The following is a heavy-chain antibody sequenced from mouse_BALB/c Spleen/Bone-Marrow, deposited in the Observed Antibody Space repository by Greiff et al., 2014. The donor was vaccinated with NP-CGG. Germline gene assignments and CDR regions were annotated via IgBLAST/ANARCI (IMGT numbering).Heavy chain of an antibody. CDR2: IYPGNSDT. Sequence: SGTVLARPGASVKMSCKASGYTFTSYWMQWVKQRPGQGLEWIGTIYPGNSDTTYNQKFKGKAKLTAVTSTSTAYMELSSLTNEDSAVYYCTTLARNYFDYWGQGTTLTVSS. V-gene: IGHV1-5*01. D-gene: IGHD3-1*01. J-gene: IGHJ2*01. CDR3: TTLARNYFDY. CDR1: GYTFTSYW.